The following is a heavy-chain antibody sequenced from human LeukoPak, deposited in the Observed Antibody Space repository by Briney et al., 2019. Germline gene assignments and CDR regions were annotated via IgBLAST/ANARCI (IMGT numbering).Heavy chain of an antibody. CDR1: RSTFSNDW. CDR2: INGDGTST. Sequence: GRSLRLSCAASRSTFSNDWVHWVRQAPGKGLVWVSRINGDGTSTSYADSVKGRFTISRDNAKNTVDLQMNSLTAEDTAVYLCAREFLPTGAHTDAFDIWGQGTMVTVSS. J-gene: IGHJ3*02. V-gene: IGHV3-74*01. D-gene: IGHD7-27*01. CDR3: AREFLPTGAHTDAFDI.